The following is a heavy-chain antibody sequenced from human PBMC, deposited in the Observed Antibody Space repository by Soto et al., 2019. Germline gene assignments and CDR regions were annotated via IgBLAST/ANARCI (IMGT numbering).Heavy chain of an antibody. J-gene: IGHJ4*02. CDR3: ARGPVVGATHYDY. Sequence: GGSLRLSCAASGFTFSSYGMHWVRQAPGKGLEWVAVIWYDGSDRYYADSVKGRFTISRDNSKNTLYLRMNSLRAEDTAVYYCARGPVVGATHYDYWGQGTLVTVSS. D-gene: IGHD1-26*01. V-gene: IGHV3-33*01. CDR2: IWYDGSDR. CDR1: GFTFSSYG.